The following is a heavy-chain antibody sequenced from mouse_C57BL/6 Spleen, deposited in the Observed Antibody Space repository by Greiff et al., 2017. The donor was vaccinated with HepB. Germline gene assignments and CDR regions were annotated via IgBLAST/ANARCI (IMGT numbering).Heavy chain of an antibody. D-gene: IGHD1-1*01. CDR3: AREDYGGYYFDY. CDR1: GYSITSGYY. CDR2: ISYDGSN. V-gene: IGHV3-6*01. J-gene: IGHJ2*01. Sequence: ESGPGLVKPSQSLSLTCSVTGYSITSGYYWNWIRQFPGNKLEWMGYISYDGSNNYNPSLKNRISITRDTSKNQFFLKLNSVTTEDTATYYCAREDYGGYYFDYWGQGTTLTVSS.